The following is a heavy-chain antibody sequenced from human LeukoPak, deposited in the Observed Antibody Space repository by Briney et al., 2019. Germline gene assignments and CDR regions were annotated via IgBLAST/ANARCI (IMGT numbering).Heavy chain of an antibody. D-gene: IGHD3-22*01. CDR2: ISYDGSNK. CDR1: GFTFSSYG. Sequence: GGSLRLSCTASGFTFSSYGMHWVRQAPGKGLEWVAVISYDGSNKYYADSVKGRFTISRDNSKNTLYLQMNSLRAEDTAVYYCAKRRIGYYYDSSGNDAFDIWGQGTMVTVSS. J-gene: IGHJ3*02. CDR3: AKRRIGYYYDSSGNDAFDI. V-gene: IGHV3-30*18.